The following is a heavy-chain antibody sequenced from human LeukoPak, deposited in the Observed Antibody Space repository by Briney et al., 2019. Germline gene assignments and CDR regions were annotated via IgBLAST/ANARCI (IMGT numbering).Heavy chain of an antibody. CDR2: IYYSGST. D-gene: IGHD6-13*01. V-gene: IGHV4-59*01. Sequence: PPETLSLTCTVSGGSISSYYWSWIRQPPGKGLEWIGYIYYSGSTNYNPSLKSRVTISVDTSKNQFSLKLSSVTAADTAVYYCARVVPYRGYRPYYGMDVWGQGTTVTVSS. J-gene: IGHJ6*02. CDR1: GGSISSYY. CDR3: ARVVPYRGYRPYYGMDV.